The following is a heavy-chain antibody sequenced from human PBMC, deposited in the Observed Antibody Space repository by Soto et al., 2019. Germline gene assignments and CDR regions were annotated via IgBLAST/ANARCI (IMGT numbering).Heavy chain of an antibody. CDR3: ARFSEWEGEYFQH. D-gene: IGHD1-26*01. CDR1: GYIYTSYW. J-gene: IGHJ1*01. V-gene: IGHV5-10-1*01. Sequence: EVHLVQSGAEVKKPGESLRISCKGSGYIYTSYWISWVRQMPGKGLEWMGRSDPSDSYTNYIPSFQGHVTNSADKYITTDYLQWSRRTDSDAAMYYWARFSEWEGEYFQHWGQGTLVTVSS. CDR2: SDPSDSYT.